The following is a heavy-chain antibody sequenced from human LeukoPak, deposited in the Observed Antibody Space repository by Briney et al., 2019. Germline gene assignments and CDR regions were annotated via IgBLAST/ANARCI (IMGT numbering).Heavy chain of an antibody. Sequence: PSETLSLTCTVSGGSISGYYWNWIRQSPGQGLEWVGYIYYRGSTNYNPSLKSRVTISVDTSKNQLSLELSSVTAADTAVYYCARLSSSGWYYFDSWGQGTLVTVSS. CDR2: IYYRGST. CDR3: ARLSSSGWYYFDS. J-gene: IGHJ4*02. V-gene: IGHV4-59*08. CDR1: GGSISGYY. D-gene: IGHD6-19*01.